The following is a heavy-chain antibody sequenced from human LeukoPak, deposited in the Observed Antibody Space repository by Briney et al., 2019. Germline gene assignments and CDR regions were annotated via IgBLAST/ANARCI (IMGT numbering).Heavy chain of an antibody. V-gene: IGHV3-48*01. CDR1: GFTFSTYT. Sequence: GGSLRLSCAASGFTFSTYTMNWVRQAPGKGLEWLSCISSSSSTIYYADSVKGRFTISRDNAKSSLYLQMNSLRAEDTAVYYCARRFCSTTSCSFSTFDIWGRGILVTVSS. J-gene: IGHJ4*02. CDR2: ISSSSSTI. D-gene: IGHD2-2*01. CDR3: ARRFCSTTSCSFSTFDI.